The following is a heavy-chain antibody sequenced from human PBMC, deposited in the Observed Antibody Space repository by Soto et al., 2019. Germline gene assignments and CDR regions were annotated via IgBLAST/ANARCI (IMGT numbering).Heavy chain of an antibody. CDR3: ASSTEYCSGGSCYSFDY. V-gene: IGHV1-69*13. D-gene: IGHD2-15*01. CDR2: IIPIFGTA. CDR1: GGTFSSYA. J-gene: IGHJ4*02. Sequence: SVKVSCKASGGTFSSYAISWVRQAPGQGLEWMGGIIPIFGTANYAQKFQGRVTITADESTSTAYMELSSLRSEDTAVYYCASSTEYCSGGSCYSFDYWGQGTLVTVSS.